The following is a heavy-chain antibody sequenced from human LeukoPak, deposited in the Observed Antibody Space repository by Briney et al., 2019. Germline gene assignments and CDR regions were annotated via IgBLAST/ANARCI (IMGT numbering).Heavy chain of an antibody. CDR1: GFTFTSYN. CDR3: ARDPGIAAAGTTN. Sequence: GGSLRLSCAASGFTFTSYNMNWVRQAPGKGLEWISYISGSGSTICYADSVRGRFTISRDSAKNSLYLQMNSLRAEDTAVYYCARDPGIAAAGTTNWGQGTLVTVSS. CDR2: ISGSGSTI. D-gene: IGHD6-13*01. J-gene: IGHJ4*02. V-gene: IGHV3-48*04.